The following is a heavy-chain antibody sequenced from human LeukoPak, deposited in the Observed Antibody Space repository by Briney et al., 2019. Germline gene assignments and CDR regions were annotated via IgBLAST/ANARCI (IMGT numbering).Heavy chain of an antibody. Sequence: PSETLSLTCTVSGVSITSDHWSWIRQPPGKGLEWIGYIYFSGNTNYNPSLKSRVTISGDTSKNQFSLKLSSVTAADTAIYYCARVSPAVGAFDIWGRGTMVTVSS. CDR1: GVSITSDH. D-gene: IGHD6-13*01. CDR2: IYFSGNT. V-gene: IGHV4-59*01. J-gene: IGHJ3*02. CDR3: ARVSPAVGAFDI.